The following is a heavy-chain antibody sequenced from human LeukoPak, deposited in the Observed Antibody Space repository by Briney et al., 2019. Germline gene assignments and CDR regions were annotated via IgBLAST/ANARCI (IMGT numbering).Heavy chain of an antibody. CDR2: IRYDGSNK. CDR3: AKSVTIFGVVTTIDFDY. J-gene: IGHJ4*02. D-gene: IGHD3-3*01. Sequence: AGGSLRLSCAASGFTFSSYGMHWVRQAPGKGLEWVAFIRYDGSNKYYADSVKGRFTISRDNSKNTLYLQMNSLRAEDTAVYYCAKSVTIFGVVTTIDFDYWGQGTQVTVSS. CDR1: GFTFSSYG. V-gene: IGHV3-30*02.